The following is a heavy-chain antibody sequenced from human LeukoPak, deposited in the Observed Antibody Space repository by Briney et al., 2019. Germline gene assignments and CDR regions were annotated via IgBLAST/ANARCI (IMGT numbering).Heavy chain of an antibody. J-gene: IGHJ4*02. Sequence: GASVKVSCKASGYTFTSYYMHWVRQAPGQGLEWMAIISPSGGSASYAQKFQGRVTMTRDTSTSTVYMELSSLRSEDTAVYYCARDSRPSYDSSGYYYPGDCWGQGTLVTVSS. CDR1: GYTFTSYY. CDR2: ISPSGGSA. CDR3: ARDSRPSYDSSGYYYPGDC. D-gene: IGHD3-22*01. V-gene: IGHV1-46*01.